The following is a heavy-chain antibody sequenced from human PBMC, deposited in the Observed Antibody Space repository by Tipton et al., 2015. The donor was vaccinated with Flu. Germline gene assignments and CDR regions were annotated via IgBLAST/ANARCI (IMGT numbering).Heavy chain of an antibody. V-gene: IGHV4-38-2*01. D-gene: IGHD6-13*01. J-gene: IGHJ4*02. Sequence: TLSLTCAVSGYSISSGYYWGWIRQPPGKGLEWIGSIYYSGSTYYNPSLKSRVTISVDTSKNQFSLKLSSVTAADTAVYYCARQTYSSSWGTAYYFDYWGQGTLVTVSS. CDR1: GYSISSGYY. CDR2: IYYSGST. CDR3: ARQTYSSSWGTAYYFDY.